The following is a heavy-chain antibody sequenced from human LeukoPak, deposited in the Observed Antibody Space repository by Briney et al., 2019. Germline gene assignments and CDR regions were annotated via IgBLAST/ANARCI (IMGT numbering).Heavy chain of an antibody. CDR3: ARALFYDFWSGQGGYFDY. J-gene: IGHJ4*02. Sequence: ASVKVSCKASGYTFTSYGISWVRQAHGQGLEWMGWISAYNGNTNYAQKLQGRVTMTTDTSTSTAYMELRSLRSDDTAVYYCARALFYDFWSGQGGYFDYWGQGTLVTVSS. CDR1: GYTFTSYG. CDR2: ISAYNGNT. D-gene: IGHD3-3*01. V-gene: IGHV1-18*01.